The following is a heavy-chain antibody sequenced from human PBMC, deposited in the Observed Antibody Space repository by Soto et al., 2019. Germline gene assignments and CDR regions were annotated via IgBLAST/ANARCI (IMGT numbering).Heavy chain of an antibody. Sequence: ASVKVSCKASGGTFSSYAISWVRQAPGQGLEWMGGIIPIFGTANYAQKFQGRVTITADESTSTAYMELSSLRSEDTAVYYCARARPPGYSSSWYEVDWFDPWGQGTLVTVSS. V-gene: IGHV1-69*13. CDR3: ARARPPGYSSSWYEVDWFDP. CDR2: IIPIFGTA. J-gene: IGHJ5*02. D-gene: IGHD6-13*01. CDR1: GGTFSSYA.